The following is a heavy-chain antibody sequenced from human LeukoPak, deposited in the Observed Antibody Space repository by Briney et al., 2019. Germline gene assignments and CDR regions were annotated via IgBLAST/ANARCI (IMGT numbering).Heavy chain of an antibody. J-gene: IGHJ4*02. Sequence: RSGGSLRLSCAASGFTFSSYAMHWVRQTPGKGLEYVSAISTNGGGTYYANSVKGRSTISRDNSKNTLYLQMGSLRAEDMAVYFCARYCNGVTCYSGYDYWGQGTLVTVSS. CDR1: GFTFSSYA. V-gene: IGHV3-64*01. CDR2: ISTNGGGT. CDR3: ARYCNGVTCYSGYDY. D-gene: IGHD2-15*01.